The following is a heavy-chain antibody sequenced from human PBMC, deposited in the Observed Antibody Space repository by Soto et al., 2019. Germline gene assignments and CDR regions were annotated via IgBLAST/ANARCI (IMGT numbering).Heavy chain of an antibody. CDR2: ISAYNGNT. J-gene: IGHJ6*03. D-gene: IGHD5-12*01. V-gene: IGHV1-18*01. CDR3: ARARGYDWGADYYYYYMDV. CDR1: GYTFTSYG. Sequence: ASVKVSCKASGYTFTSYGISWVRQAPGQGLEWMGWISAYNGNTNYAQKLQGRVTMTTDTSTSTAYMELRSLRSDDTAVYYCARARGYDWGADYYYYYMDVWGKGTTVTSP.